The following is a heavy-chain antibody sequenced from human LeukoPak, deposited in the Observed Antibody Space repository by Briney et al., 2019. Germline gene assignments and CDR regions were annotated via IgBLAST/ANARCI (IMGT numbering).Heavy chain of an antibody. V-gene: IGHV4-39*01. CDR3: AKTYFDNSAYYSDY. J-gene: IGHJ4*02. Sequence: SETLSLTCSVSGGSMSSSSYNWAWIRQPPGKGLEWIGKISNTGITYYNPSLKSRVTISVDTSRNQFSLELSSVTAADSAIYYCAKTYFDNSAYYSDYWGQGTLVSVSS. CDR1: GGSMSSSSYN. D-gene: IGHD3-22*01. CDR2: ISNTGIT.